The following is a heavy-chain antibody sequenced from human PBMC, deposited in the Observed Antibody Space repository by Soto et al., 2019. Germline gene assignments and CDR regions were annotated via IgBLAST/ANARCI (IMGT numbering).Heavy chain of an antibody. V-gene: IGHV4-31*03. Sequence: SETLSLTCTVSGGSISSGGYYWSWIRQHPGKGLEWIGYIYYSGSTYYNPSLKSRVTISVDTSKNQFSLKLSSVTAADTAVYYCARLAPSTRYCSGGSCYPKHYFDYWGQGTLVTVSS. CDR2: IYYSGST. J-gene: IGHJ4*02. CDR3: ARLAPSTRYCSGGSCYPKHYFDY. D-gene: IGHD2-15*01. CDR1: GGSISSGGYY.